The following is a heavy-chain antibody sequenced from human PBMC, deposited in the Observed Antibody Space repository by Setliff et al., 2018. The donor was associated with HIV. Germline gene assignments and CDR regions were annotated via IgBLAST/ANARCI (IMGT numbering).Heavy chain of an antibody. CDR2: VSDGGT. Sequence: SETLSLTCTVLGASVSMPGWWGWVRQSPGKRLEWIGEVSDGGTKYNPSLQGRATTSVDRSKNQFSLELRSVTAADTAVYYCVKEGRTSTVFDYWGQGVVVTVSS. V-gene: IGHV4-4*02. D-gene: IGHD1-7*01. J-gene: IGHJ4*02. CDR3: VKEGRTSTVFDY. CDR1: GASVSMPGW.